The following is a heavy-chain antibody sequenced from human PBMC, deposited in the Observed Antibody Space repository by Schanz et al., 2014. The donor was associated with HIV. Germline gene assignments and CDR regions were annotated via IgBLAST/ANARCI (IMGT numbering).Heavy chain of an antibody. CDR2: INSDGSST. CDR1: GSTFSSYW. CDR3: AKFGRLLGNFDY. D-gene: IGHD2-15*01. Sequence: EVQMLESGGGSVQPGGSLRLSCAASGSTFSSYWMHWVRQAPGKGLVWVSRINSDGSSTNYADSVKGRLTISRDKSKNTLYLQMNSLRAEDTAVYYCAKFGRLLGNFDYWGQGTLVTVSS. V-gene: IGHV3-74*02. J-gene: IGHJ4*02.